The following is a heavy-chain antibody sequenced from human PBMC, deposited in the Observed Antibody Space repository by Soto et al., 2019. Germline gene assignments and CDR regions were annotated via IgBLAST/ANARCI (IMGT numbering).Heavy chain of an antibody. V-gene: IGHV1-46*01. CDR1: GYKFTTYF. J-gene: IGHJ1*01. CDR3: VRGYCTTTPCSGDFQH. CDR2: IHPSGDT. D-gene: IGHD2-8*01. Sequence: QVQLVQSGAEVKKPGASVKVACEASGYKFTTYFIHWVRQAPGQGLEWMGMIHPSGDTGYGQKVRGRVTMTIDTSTTTAYMELRNLTSEDTAIYFSVRGYCTTTPCSGDFQHWGQGTLVTVSS.